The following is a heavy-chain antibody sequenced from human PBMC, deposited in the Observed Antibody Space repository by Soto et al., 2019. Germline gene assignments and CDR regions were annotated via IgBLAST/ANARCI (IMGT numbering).Heavy chain of an antibody. D-gene: IGHD6-19*01. J-gene: IGHJ6*02. CDR3: AREGPVAGNYGMDV. CDR1: GGTFSTYA. CDR2: IIPIFATP. V-gene: IGHV1-69*06. Sequence: QVQLLQSGAEVKKPVSSVKVSCKASGGTFSTYAISWVRQAPGQGLESMGGIIPIFATPSYAQKFQGRVTITADKSTSTAYMELSSLRSEDTAVYYCAREGPVAGNYGMDVWGQGTTVTVSS.